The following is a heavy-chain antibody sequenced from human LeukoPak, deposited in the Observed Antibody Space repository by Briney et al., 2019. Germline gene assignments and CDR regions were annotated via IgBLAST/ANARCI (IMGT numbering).Heavy chain of an antibody. V-gene: IGHV1-18*01. CDR3: ARVRDYLFDY. Sequence: ASVKVSCKASGYTFTSHGISWVRQAPGQGLEWMGWIRPSTGDTDYALNLQGRVTLTTDTSTSTAYMELRSLRSDDTAVYYRARVRDYLFDYWGQGTLVTVSS. J-gene: IGHJ4*02. CDR1: GYTFTSHG. CDR2: IRPSTGDT. D-gene: IGHD4-11*01.